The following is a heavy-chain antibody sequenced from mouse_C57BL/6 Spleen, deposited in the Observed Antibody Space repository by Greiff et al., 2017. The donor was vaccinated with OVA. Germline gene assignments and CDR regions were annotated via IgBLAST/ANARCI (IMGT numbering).Heavy chain of an antibody. CDR2: IYPGDGDT. CDR3: ARSEGYYPYYYAMDY. Sequence: QVQLQQSGAELVKPGASVKISCKASGYAFSSYWMNWVKQRPGKGLEWIGQIYPGDGDTNYNGKFKGKATLTADKSSSTAYMQLSSLTSEDSAVYFCARSEGYYPYYYAMDYWGQGTSVTVSS. J-gene: IGHJ4*01. D-gene: IGHD2-3*01. CDR1: GYAFSSYW. V-gene: IGHV1-80*01.